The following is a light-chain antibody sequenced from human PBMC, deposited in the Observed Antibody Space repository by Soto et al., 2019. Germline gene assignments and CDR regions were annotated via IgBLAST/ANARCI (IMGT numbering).Light chain of an antibody. V-gene: IGLV1-44*01. CDR2: SNI. CDR3: AAWDDSLKGYV. Sequence: QSVLTQPPSASGTPGQRVTISCSGSSSNFGANTVNWYQQLPGTAPKLLIYSNIQRPSGVPDRFSGSKSGTSASLAISGLQSEDEADYYCAAWDDSLKGYVFGAGTKVTV. J-gene: IGLJ1*01. CDR1: SSNFGANT.